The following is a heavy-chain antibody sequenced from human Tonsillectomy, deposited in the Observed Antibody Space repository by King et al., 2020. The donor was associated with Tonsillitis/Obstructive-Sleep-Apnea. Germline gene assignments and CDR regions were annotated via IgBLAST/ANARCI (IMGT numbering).Heavy chain of an antibody. J-gene: IGHJ6*02. CDR1: GFTFSSYA. CDR2: ISYDGSNK. D-gene: IGHD1/OR15-1a*01. V-gene: IGHV3-30*04. Sequence: VQLVESGGGVVQPGRSLRLSCAASGFTFSSYAMHWVRQAPGKGLEWVAVISYDGSNKYYADSVKGRFTISRDNSKNTLYLQMNSLRAEDTAVYYCASTHKRGSYNWNNLGYYYYGMDVWGQGTTVTVSS. CDR3: ASTHKRGSYNWNNLGYYYYGMDV.